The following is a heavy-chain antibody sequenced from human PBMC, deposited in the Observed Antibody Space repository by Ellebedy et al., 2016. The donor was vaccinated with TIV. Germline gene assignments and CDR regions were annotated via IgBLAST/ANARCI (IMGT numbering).Heavy chain of an antibody. D-gene: IGHD3-10*01. CDR1: GFTFSSYA. V-gene: IGHV3-23*01. Sequence: GESLKISCAASGFTFSSYAMSWVRQAPGQGLEWVSGINATGVSTAYADSVEGRFTISRDNSKDTLFLQMNSLRVEDTAVYYCASSRYHYYLGNTIFVYWGQGTLVTVSS. CDR2: INATGVST. CDR3: ASSRYHYYLGNTIFVY. J-gene: IGHJ4*02.